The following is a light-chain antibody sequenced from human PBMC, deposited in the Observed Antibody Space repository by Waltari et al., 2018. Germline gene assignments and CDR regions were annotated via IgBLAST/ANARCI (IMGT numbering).Light chain of an antibody. Sequence: VLRQPPGTLPLPPGERAAHSWRAIQILDDSYVAWYQHKVGHAHRHRIDGASSRAAGMPDRFSGSGSVTDFTLTISSLGPEDFAEYYCQQYVSSTYTCRQGTKVGI. CDR1: QILDDSY. V-gene: IGKV3-20*01. CDR2: GAS. J-gene: IGKJ2*01. CDR3: QQYVSSTYT.